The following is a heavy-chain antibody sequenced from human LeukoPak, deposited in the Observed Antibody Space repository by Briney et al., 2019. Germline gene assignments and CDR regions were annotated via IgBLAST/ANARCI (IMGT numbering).Heavy chain of an antibody. J-gene: IGHJ4*02. V-gene: IGHV3-48*03. CDR1: GFTFSSYE. Sequence: PGGSLRLSCAASGFTFSSYEMNWVRQAPAKGLEWVSYILNSGTTTYYADSVKGRFTISRDNAKNSLYLQMNSLRAEDTGVYYCARDPPDYWGQGILVTVSS. CDR2: ILNSGTTT. CDR3: ARDPPDY.